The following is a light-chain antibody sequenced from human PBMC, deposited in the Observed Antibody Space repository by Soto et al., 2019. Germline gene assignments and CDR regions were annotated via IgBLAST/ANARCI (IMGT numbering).Light chain of an antibody. CDR2: AAS. Sequence: DIQMTLSPSSLSASVGDRVTITCRSSQSISSCLDWYQQNPVKAPRLQIYAASSLQSGVPLRFSGSVSGTDFTLTISSLQPEDFAIYYCQQSYSTRITFGPGTKVDIK. J-gene: IGKJ3*01. V-gene: IGKV1-39*01. CDR3: QQSYSTRIT. CDR1: QSISSC.